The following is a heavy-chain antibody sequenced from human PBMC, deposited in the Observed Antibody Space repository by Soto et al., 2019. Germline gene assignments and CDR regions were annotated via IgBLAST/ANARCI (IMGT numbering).Heavy chain of an antibody. Sequence: PSETLSLTCSVSGGSMSSYYWNWIRQSPGKGLEWIGYIYYSGNTNYNPSLKSRVTMSVDTSKNQFSLKMNSVSAADTAVYYCAVGVTLTLRGRRLDYRGQGPLVTVSS. CDR2: IYYSGNT. CDR1: GGSMSSYY. CDR3: AVGVTLTLRGRRLDY. D-gene: IGHD2-21*02. J-gene: IGHJ4*02. V-gene: IGHV4-59*01.